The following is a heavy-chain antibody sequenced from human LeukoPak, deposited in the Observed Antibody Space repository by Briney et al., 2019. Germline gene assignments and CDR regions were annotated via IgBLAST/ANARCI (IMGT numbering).Heavy chain of an antibody. D-gene: IGHD2-2*01. V-gene: IGHV3-74*01. J-gene: IGHJ4*02. CDR2: INSDGSST. CDR1: GFTFSSYW. CDR3: ARGFLDESTSPFDY. Sequence: PGGSLRLSCAASGFTFSSYWMHWVRQAPGKGLVWVSRINSDGSSTSYADSVKGRFTISRDNAKNTLYLQMNSLRAEDTAVYYCARGFLDESTSPFDYWGQGTLVTVPS.